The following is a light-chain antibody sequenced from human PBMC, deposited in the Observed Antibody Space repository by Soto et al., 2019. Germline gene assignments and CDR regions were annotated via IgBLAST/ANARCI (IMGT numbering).Light chain of an antibody. J-gene: IGLJ1*01. Sequence: QSALTQPASVSGSPGQSITISCTLTSITFGGFNVVSWYQQHPGKAPKVIIYEGIKRPSGVSNRFSGSNSGSTASLTISGLQAEDEADYYCCSYVGATTYVFGTGTKVTVL. CDR3: CSYVGATTYV. CDR2: EGI. CDR1: SITFGGFNV. V-gene: IGLV2-23*01.